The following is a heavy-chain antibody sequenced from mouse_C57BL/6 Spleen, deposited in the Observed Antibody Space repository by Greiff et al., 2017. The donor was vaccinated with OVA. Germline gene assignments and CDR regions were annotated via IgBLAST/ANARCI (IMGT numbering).Heavy chain of an antibody. V-gene: IGHV3-6*01. Sequence: VQLKESGPGLVKPSQSLSLTCSVTGYSITSGYYWNWIRQFPGNKLEWMGYISYDGSNNYNPSLKNRISITRDTSKNQFFLKLNSVTTEDTATYYCASTPITTGFAYWGQGTLVTVSA. CDR1: GYSITSGYY. CDR3: ASTPITTGFAY. J-gene: IGHJ3*01. CDR2: ISYDGSN. D-gene: IGHD1-1*01.